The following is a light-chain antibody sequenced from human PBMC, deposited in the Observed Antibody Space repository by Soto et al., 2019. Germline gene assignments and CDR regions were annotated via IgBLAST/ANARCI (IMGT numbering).Light chain of an antibody. J-gene: IGLJ2*01. CDR3: QTWGSGIVV. CDR2: LNSDGSH. V-gene: IGLV4-69*01. CDR1: SGHSNYA. Sequence: QTVVTQSPSASASLGASVKLTCTLSSGHSNYAIAWHQQQSEKGPRYLMKLNSDGSHSKGDGIPDRFSGSSSGAERYLTISSLQYEDEADYYCQTWGSGIVVFGGGTKVTVL.